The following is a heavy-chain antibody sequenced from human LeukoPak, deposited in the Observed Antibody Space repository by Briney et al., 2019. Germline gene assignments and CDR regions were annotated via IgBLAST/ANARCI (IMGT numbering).Heavy chain of an antibody. Sequence: GGSLRLSCAASGIIFSNYWMHWVRQAPGKGLVWVSRINRDGSSTSYADSVKGRFTISRDNAKNTLYLQMNSLRAEDTAVYYCARIDSSSWYETDYWGQGTLVTVSS. CDR2: INRDGSST. CDR1: GIIFSNYW. V-gene: IGHV3-74*01. J-gene: IGHJ4*02. D-gene: IGHD6-13*01. CDR3: ARIDSSSWYETDY.